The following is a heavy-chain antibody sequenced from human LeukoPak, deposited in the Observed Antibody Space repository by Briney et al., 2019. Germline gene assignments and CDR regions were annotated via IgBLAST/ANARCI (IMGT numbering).Heavy chain of an antibody. CDR1: GGTFSSYA. J-gene: IGHJ3*02. D-gene: IGHD3-16*01. Sequence: SVKVSSMASGGTFSSYAISWVRPAPGQGLEWMGGIIPIFGTANYAQKFQGRVTITADESTSTAYMELSSLRSEDTAVYYCARDTLRLNAFDIWGQGTMVTVSS. CDR3: ARDTLRLNAFDI. V-gene: IGHV1-69*13. CDR2: IIPIFGTA.